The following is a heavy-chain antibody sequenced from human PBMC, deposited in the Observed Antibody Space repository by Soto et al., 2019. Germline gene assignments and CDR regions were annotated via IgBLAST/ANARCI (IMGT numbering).Heavy chain of an antibody. CDR2: IYYSGST. Sequence: SETLSLTCTVSGGSISSGGYYWSWIRQHPGKGLEWIGYIYYSGSTYYNPSLKSRVTISVDTSKNQFSLKLSSVTAADTAVYYCAAQGGDCSSTSCPDYWGQGXLVTVYS. D-gene: IGHD2-2*01. CDR3: AAQGGDCSSTSCPDY. CDR1: GGSISSGGYY. V-gene: IGHV4-31*03. J-gene: IGHJ4*02.